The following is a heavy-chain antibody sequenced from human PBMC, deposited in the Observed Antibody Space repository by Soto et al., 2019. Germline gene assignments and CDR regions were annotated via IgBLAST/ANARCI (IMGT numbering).Heavy chain of an antibody. CDR1: GGSISSGGYY. CDR2: IYYSGST. J-gene: IGHJ4*02. D-gene: IGHD2-2*01. CDR3: ARASDVEGYCSSTSCYSFDY. V-gene: IGHV4-31*03. Sequence: SETLSLTCTVSGGSISSGGYYWSWIRQHPGKGLEWIGYIYYSGSTYYNPSLKSRVTISVDTSKNQFSLKLSSVTAADTAVYYCARASDVEGYCSSTSCYSFDYWGQGTLVTVSS.